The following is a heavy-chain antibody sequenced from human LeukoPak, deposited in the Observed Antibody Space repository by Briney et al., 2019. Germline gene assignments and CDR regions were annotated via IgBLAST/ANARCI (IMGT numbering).Heavy chain of an antibody. CDR1: GGSISSSSYY. V-gene: IGHV4-39*01. D-gene: IGHD3/OR15-3a*01. CDR3: ARRQDWGPYRTDFDY. J-gene: IGHJ4*02. Sequence: PSETLSLTCTVPGGSISSSSYYWGWIRQPPGKGLEWIGSIYYSGSTYYNPSLKSRVTISVDTSKNQFSLKLSSVTAADTAVYYCARRQDWGPYRTDFDYWGQGTLVTVSS. CDR2: IYYSGST.